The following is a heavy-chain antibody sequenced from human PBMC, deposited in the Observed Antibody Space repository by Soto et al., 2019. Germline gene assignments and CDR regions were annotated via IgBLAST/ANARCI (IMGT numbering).Heavy chain of an antibody. V-gene: IGHV4-28*01. D-gene: IGHD1-26*01. CDR1: GYSISSSNW. J-gene: IGHJ4*02. CDR3: ARREIQGPIDY. Sequence: QVQLQESGPGLVKPSDTLSLTCAVSGYSISSSNWWGWIRQPPGKGLEWIGYIYYSGTTYYNPSLKSRVTLSVGTSKNPFSLKLTSVPAVDTAVYYCARREIQGPIDYWGQGPLVTVSS. CDR2: IYYSGTT.